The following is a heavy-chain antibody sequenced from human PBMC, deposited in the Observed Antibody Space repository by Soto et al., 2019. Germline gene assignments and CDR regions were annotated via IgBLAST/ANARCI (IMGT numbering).Heavy chain of an antibody. D-gene: IGHD3-16*01. CDR2: ISPYTGDT. CDR1: GYIFVNYG. CDR3: AMVDNYVTPTPQDV. Sequence: QVQLVQSGDEMKKPGASVRVSCKASGYIFVNYGIAWVRQAPGQGLEWMGWISPYTGDTHSASKVQGRLTMTTDTSTSTVYMDLGSLTSDDTVVNYCAMVDNYVTPTPQDVWGQGTTVTVSS. V-gene: IGHV1-18*01. J-gene: IGHJ6*02.